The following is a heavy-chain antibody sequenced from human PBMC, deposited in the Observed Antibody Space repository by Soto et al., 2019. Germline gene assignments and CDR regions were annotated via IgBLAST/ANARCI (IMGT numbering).Heavy chain of an antibody. CDR1: GNTSSSYT. Sequence: QVQLLQSGAEVKKPGSSVRVSCKASGNTSSSYTISWVRQAPRQGLEWMGGVIPVIGSVTYAQKFQGRVTITVDKSTSTAYMELSSLRSEDTDVYYWAKGEGPQAVSGSLYYYGMDVWGQGTTVTVAS. V-gene: IGHV1-69*06. J-gene: IGHJ6*02. CDR2: VIPVIGSV. D-gene: IGHD6-19*01. CDR3: AKGEGPQAVSGSLYYYGMDV.